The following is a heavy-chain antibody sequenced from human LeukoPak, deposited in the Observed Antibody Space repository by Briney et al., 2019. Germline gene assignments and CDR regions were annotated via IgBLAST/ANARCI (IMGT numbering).Heavy chain of an antibody. CDR2: IYYSGST. Sequence: SETLSLTCTVSGVSISSYYWSWLRQPPGKGLEWIGYIYYSGSTNYNPSLKSRVTISVDTSKNQFSLKLSSVTAADTAVYYCARVLRFLEWANWFDRWGQGTLVTVSS. CDR3: ARVLRFLEWANWFDR. V-gene: IGHV4-59*01. J-gene: IGHJ5*02. CDR1: GVSISSYY. D-gene: IGHD3-3*01.